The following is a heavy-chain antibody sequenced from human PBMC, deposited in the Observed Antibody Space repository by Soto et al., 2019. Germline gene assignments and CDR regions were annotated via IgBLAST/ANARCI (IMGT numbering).Heavy chain of an antibody. V-gene: IGHV1-69*01. Sequence: QVQVVQSGAEVKKPGSSVKVSCKVSGGIFTNNAISWVRQAPGQGLAWLGGVIPLFDTAYYAQIFRCRLRIAADGATTTAYMELSGLTSADTAVYFCATGGHNDGYNFYHGMDVWGQGTTVTGS. CDR3: ATGGHNDGYNFYHGMDV. D-gene: IGHD5-18*01. CDR2: VIPLFDTA. CDR1: GGIFTNNA. J-gene: IGHJ6*02.